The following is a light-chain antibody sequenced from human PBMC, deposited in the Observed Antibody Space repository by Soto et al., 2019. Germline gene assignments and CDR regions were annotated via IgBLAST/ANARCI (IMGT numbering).Light chain of an antibody. J-gene: IGKJ1*01. V-gene: IGKV1-39*01. CDR3: QAYNSYPWT. CDR1: QTVSSY. Sequence: DIKMTKSPSSLSASVGDRVNITCRASQTVSSYLNWYQQKPGTVPKLLIYATSNLQSGVPSRFSGRGFGTEFTLTISSLQPEELATYDCQAYNSYPWTFGQGITGDIK. CDR2: ATS.